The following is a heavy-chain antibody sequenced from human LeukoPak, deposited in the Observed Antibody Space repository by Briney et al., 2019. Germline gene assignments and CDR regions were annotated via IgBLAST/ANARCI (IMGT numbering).Heavy chain of an antibody. CDR2: IYYSGST. V-gene: IGHV4-39*01. D-gene: IGHD7-27*01. CDR3: ARRIDWGSGFDL. Sequence: SETLPLTCTVSGGSISSSSYYWGWIRQPPGKGLEWIGSIYYSGSTYYNPSLKSRVTISVDTSKNQFSLKLSSVTAADTAVYYCARRIDWGSGFDLWGRGTLVTVSS. J-gene: IGHJ2*01. CDR1: GGSISSSSYY.